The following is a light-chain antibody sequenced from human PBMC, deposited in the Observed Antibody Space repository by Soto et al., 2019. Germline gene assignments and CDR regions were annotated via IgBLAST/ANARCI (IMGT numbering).Light chain of an antibody. V-gene: IGKV4-1*01. CDR1: QSVLFSSNNKNY. Sequence: DIVMTQSPDSLAVSLGERATINCKSSQSVLFSSNNKNYLAWYQQKPGQPPKLLIYWASTRESGVPNRFSGSGSGTDFTLTISSLQAEDVAVYYCQQSYSTPITFGQGHDWRLN. CDR2: WAS. CDR3: QQSYSTPIT. J-gene: IGKJ5*01.